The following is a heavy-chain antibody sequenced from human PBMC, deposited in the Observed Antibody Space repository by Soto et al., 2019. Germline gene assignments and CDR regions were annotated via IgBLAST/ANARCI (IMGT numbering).Heavy chain of an antibody. CDR2: IYYSGST. CDR1: GGSISSSSYY. D-gene: IGHD6-13*01. Sequence: QLQLQESGPGLVKPSETLSLTCTVSGGSISSSSYYWGWIRQPPGKGLEWIGSIYYSGSTAYNPSLQPRFTRPVDTSKNQFSPKLSSVTAADTAVYYRAGSTSWFYPWGQGTLVTVPS. V-gene: IGHV4-39*01. CDR3: AGSTSWFYP. J-gene: IGHJ5*02.